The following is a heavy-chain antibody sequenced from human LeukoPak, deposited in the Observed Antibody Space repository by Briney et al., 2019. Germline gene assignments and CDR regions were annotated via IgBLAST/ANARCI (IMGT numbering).Heavy chain of an antibody. Sequence: ASVKVSCKASGYTFTSYGISWVRQAPGQGLEWMGWISAYNSNTNYAQKLQGRVTMTTDTSTSTASMELRSLRSDDTAVYYCARDVWFGERNFDYWGQGTLVTVSS. V-gene: IGHV1-18*01. J-gene: IGHJ4*02. CDR1: GYTFTSYG. CDR3: ARDVWFGERNFDY. D-gene: IGHD3-10*01. CDR2: ISAYNSNT.